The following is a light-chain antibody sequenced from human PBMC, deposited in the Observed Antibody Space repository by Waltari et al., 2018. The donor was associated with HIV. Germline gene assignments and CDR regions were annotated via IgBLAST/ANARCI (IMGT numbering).Light chain of an antibody. CDR1: ESLSNS. V-gene: IGKV3-11*01. CDR3: LQRDISIT. Sequence: EIVLTQSPGALSLSPGERATLSCRASESLSNSFAWHRQKPGQPPRLLIYDAFKRATGIPSRFSGSGSGTDFTLTISRLEPEDSAVYYCLQRDISITFGQGTRLEIK. J-gene: IGKJ5*01. CDR2: DAF.